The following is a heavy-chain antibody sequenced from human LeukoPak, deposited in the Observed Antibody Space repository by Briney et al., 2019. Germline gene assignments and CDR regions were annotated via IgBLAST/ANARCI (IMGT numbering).Heavy chain of an antibody. CDR3: ARVIAARGRYFDY. D-gene: IGHD6-6*01. CDR2: IKQDGSEK. J-gene: IGHJ4*02. CDR1: GFTFSSYW. V-gene: IGHV3-7*01. Sequence: GGSLRLSCAASGFTFSSYWMSWVRQAPGKGLEWVANIKQDGSEKYYVDSVKGRFTISGDNAKNSLYLQKNSLRAEDTAVYYCARVIAARGRYFDYWGQGTLVTVSS.